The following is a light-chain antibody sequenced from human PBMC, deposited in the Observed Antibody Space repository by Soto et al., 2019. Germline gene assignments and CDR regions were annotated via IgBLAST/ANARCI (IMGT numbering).Light chain of an antibody. CDR3: QQYGSSPPIT. CDR1: HSISSSY. Sequence: EIVLTQSPGTLSLSPGERATLSCRASHSISSSYLAWYQQKPGQAPRLLIYGASSRATGIPDRFSGSGSGTDFTLTISRLEPEDCAVYYCQQYGSSPPITFGQGTRRRLN. J-gene: IGKJ5*01. CDR2: GAS. V-gene: IGKV3-20*01.